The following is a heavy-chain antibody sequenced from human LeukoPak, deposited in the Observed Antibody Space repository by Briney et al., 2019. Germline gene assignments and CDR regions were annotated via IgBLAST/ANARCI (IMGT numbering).Heavy chain of an antibody. V-gene: IGHV3-13*01. CDR1: GFTFSNYD. Sequence: GGSLRLSCAASGFTFSNYDMHWVRQATGKGLEWVSTIGTAGDTYHPGSVKGRFTISRENAQNSLYPQMNSLRPGDTAVYYCARLSGSALDYWGQGTLVTVSS. CDR2: IGTAGDT. CDR3: ARLSGSALDY. J-gene: IGHJ4*02. D-gene: IGHD3-10*01.